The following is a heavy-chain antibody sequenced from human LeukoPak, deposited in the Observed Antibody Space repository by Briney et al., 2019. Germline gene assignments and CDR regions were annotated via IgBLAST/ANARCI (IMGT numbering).Heavy chain of an antibody. D-gene: IGHD1-1*01. CDR2: ISADNGNT. V-gene: IGHV1-18*01. CDR1: GGTFSSYA. Sequence: GASVKVSCKASGGTFSSYAISWVRQAPGQGLQWMGWISADNGNTKQEFQGRITMTTDTSTSTSYLEVRSLRSDDTAVYYCARDKGLREGTDFDYWGQGTLVTVSA. CDR3: ARDKGLREGTDFDY. J-gene: IGHJ4*02.